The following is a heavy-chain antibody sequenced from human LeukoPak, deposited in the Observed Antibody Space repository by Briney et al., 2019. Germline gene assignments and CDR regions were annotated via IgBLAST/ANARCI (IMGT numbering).Heavy chain of an antibody. CDR2: INKSGNT. CDR1: GYSIRTDYY. V-gene: IGHV4-38-2*02. CDR3: AREVRGVLDNWFDP. Sequence: SETLSLTCTVSGYSIRTDYYWGWIRQPPGKGPQWIGTINKSGNTYYNPSLRSRVTISVDTSKNQFSLKLSSVTAADTAVYYCAREVRGVLDNWFDPWGQGTLVTVSS. D-gene: IGHD3-10*01. J-gene: IGHJ5*02.